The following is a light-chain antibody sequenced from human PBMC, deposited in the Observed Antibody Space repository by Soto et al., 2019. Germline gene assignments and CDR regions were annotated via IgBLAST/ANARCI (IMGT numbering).Light chain of an antibody. J-gene: IGLJ2*01. V-gene: IGLV1-44*01. CDR2: SNN. CDR3: AAWDDSLNGVV. Sequence: QSVLTQPTSASGTPGQRVTISCSGSSSNIGSNTVNWYQQLPGTAPKLLIYSNNQRPSEVPDRFSGSKSGTSASLAISGLQSEDEADYYCAAWDDSLNGVVFGGGTKLTVL. CDR1: SSNIGSNT.